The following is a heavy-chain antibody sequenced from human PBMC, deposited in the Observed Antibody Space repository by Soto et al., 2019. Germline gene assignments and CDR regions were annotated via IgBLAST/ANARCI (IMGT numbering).Heavy chain of an antibody. CDR3: ARRGIYGPWDFDY. V-gene: IGHV5-51*01. CDR1: GYSFANYW. CDR2: VYPGDSDT. J-gene: IGHJ4*02. D-gene: IGHD3-10*01. Sequence: PGESLNISCTGSGYSFANYWIAWVRQMPGKGLEWMGIVYPGDSDTKYSPSFQGQVAISSDKSINTAYLQWSSLKASDTAIYYCARRGIYGPWDFDYWGQGALVTVSS.